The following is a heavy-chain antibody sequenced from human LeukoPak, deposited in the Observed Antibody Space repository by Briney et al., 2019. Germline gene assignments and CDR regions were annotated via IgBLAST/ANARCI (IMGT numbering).Heavy chain of an antibody. V-gene: IGHV4-34*01. D-gene: IGHD1-14*01. CDR1: GGSFSGYY. CDR3: ASQTTGSTGAFDI. Sequence: SETLSLTCAAYGGSFSGYYWSWIRQPPGKGLEWIGEINHSGSTNYNPSLKSRVTISVDTSKNQFSLKLSSVTAADTAVYYCASQTTGSTGAFDIWGQGTMVTVSS. J-gene: IGHJ3*02. CDR2: INHSGST.